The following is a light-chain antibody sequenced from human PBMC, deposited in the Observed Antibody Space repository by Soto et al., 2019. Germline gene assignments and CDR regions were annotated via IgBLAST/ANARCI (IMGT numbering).Light chain of an antibody. Sequence: DIQMTQSPSTLSASVGDRVTITCRASQSISVWLAWYQQKAGKAPNLLIYKASRLESGVPSRLSGSGSETEFTLTISGLQPGDSATYYCQQYNSYSPTFGQGTKVEVK. J-gene: IGKJ1*01. CDR3: QQYNSYSPT. CDR2: KAS. CDR1: QSISVW. V-gene: IGKV1-5*03.